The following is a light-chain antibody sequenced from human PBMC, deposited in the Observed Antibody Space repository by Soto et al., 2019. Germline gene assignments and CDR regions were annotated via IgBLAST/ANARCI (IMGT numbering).Light chain of an antibody. CDR3: QHRSNSYT. CDR1: QSVSSY. CDR2: DAS. V-gene: IGKV3-11*01. Sequence: EIVLTQSPATLSLSPGERATLSCRASQSVSSYLAWYQQKPGQAPRLLIYDASNRATRIPARFSGSGTGTAFTLTISSLEPEDVAVYYRQHRSNSYTFGQGTKLEIK. J-gene: IGKJ2*01.